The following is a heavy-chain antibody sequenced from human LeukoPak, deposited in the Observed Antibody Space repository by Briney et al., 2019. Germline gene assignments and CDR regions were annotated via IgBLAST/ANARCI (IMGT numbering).Heavy chain of an antibody. D-gene: IGHD3-9*01. V-gene: IGHV5-51*01. Sequence: PGESLKISCKGSRYGFSNYWIAWVRQTPSKGLEWMGIIYPGDAHLRYSPSFEGQVTISADKSINTAYLQRRSLEASDTAMYYCASGFKYYDILTGYYAIDYWGQGTLVTV. CDR2: IYPGDAHL. CDR3: ASGFKYYDILTGYYAIDY. J-gene: IGHJ4*02. CDR1: RYGFSNYW.